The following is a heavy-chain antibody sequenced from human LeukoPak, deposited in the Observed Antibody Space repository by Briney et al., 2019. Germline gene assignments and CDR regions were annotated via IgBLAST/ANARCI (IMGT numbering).Heavy chain of an antibody. CDR3: ARAVYGDYGNWFDP. J-gene: IGHJ5*02. D-gene: IGHD4-17*01. Sequence: GGSLRLSCAASGFTFSSYWMSWVRQAPGKGLEWVANIKQDGSEKYYVDSVKGRFTISRDNAKNSLYLQVNSLRAEDTAVYYCARAVYGDYGNWFDPWGQGTLVTVSS. CDR2: IKQDGSEK. V-gene: IGHV3-7*01. CDR1: GFTFSSYW.